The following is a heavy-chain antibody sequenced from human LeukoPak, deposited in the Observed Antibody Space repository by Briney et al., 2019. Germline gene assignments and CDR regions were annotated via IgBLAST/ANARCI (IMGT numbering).Heavy chain of an antibody. CDR2: IFNDGST. CDR3: AREDYGKHFFDY. CDR1: GFTVRSNY. Sequence: GGSLRLSCAASGFTVRSNYMSWVRQAPGKGLEWVSLIFNDGSTYYADSVKARFTISRDNSMDTLYPQMNSLRVEDTAVYYCAREDYGKHFFDYWGQGTLVTVSS. D-gene: IGHD3-16*01. V-gene: IGHV3-66*01. J-gene: IGHJ4*02.